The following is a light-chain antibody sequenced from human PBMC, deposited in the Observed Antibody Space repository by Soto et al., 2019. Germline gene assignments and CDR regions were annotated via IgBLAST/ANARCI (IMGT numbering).Light chain of an antibody. CDR2: EGS. CDR1: SSDVATYNL. J-gene: IGLJ2*01. Sequence: QSALTQPASVSGSPGQSITISCTGTSSDVATYNLVSWYQQHPGKAPKLMIYEGSKRPSGVSNRLSGSKSGNTASLTISGLQAEDEAYYYYCSYAGTFAIFGGGTKLTVL. CDR3: CSYAGTFAI. V-gene: IGLV2-23*01.